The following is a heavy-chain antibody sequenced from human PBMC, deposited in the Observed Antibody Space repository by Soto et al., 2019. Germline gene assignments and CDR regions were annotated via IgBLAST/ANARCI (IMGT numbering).Heavy chain of an antibody. J-gene: IGHJ6*02. V-gene: IGHV4-34*09. D-gene: IGHD2-2*01. CDR3: ARHIVVVPAASGYGMDV. Sequence: RLCRTCAVYGGSFSGYYWSWIRQPPGKGLEWIGEINHSGSTYYNPSLKSRVTISVDTSKNQFSLKLSSVTAADTAVYYCARHIVVVPAASGYGMDVWGQGTKVTVSS. CDR2: INHSGST. CDR1: GGSFSGYY.